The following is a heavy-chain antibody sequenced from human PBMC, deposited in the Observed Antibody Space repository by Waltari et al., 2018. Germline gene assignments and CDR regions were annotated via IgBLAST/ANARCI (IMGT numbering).Heavy chain of an antibody. CDR1: GGSISSRSYY. V-gene: IGHV4-39*01. CDR2: IYYSGST. D-gene: IGHD2-8*01. CDR3: ARQYCTNGVCLPPDAFDI. Sequence: QLQLQESGPGLVKPSETLSLTCTVSGGSISSRSYYWGWIRQPPGKGLEWIGSIYYSGSTYYNPSLKSRVTISVDTSKNQFSLKLSSVTAADTAVYYCARQYCTNGVCLPPDAFDIWGQGTMVTVSS. J-gene: IGHJ3*02.